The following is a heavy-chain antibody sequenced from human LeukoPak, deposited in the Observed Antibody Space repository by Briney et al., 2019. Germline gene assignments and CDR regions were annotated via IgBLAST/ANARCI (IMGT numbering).Heavy chain of an antibody. CDR3: ARARMDYFDY. V-gene: IGHV3-23*01. CDR1: GFTFSSYA. D-gene: IGHD2-2*03. J-gene: IGHJ4*02. CDR2: ISGSGGST. Sequence: PGGSLRLSCVVSGFTFSSYAMSWVRQAPGKGLEWVSGISGSGGSTYYADSVKGRFTISRDNTKNTLYLQMNSLRAEDTAVYYCARARMDYFDYWGQGTLVTVSS.